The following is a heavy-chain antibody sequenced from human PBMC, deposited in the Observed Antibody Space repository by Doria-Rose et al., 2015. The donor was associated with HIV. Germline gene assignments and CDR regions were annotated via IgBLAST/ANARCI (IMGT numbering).Heavy chain of an antibody. D-gene: IGHD3-10*01. J-gene: IGHJ5*01. CDR2: INAGNGDT. CDR1: GYAFTTHF. Sequence: QVQLVQSGAEVKKPGASVKVSCKASGYAFTTHFLHWMRQAPGQGPEWMGWINAGNGDTEYSQNFQGRVTIIRDTSADTVYMELTSLRSEDTAVYYCARGDDGGGSGTYYRWFDSWGQGTLVTVSS. V-gene: IGHV1-3*01. CDR3: ARGDDGGGSGTYYRWFDS.